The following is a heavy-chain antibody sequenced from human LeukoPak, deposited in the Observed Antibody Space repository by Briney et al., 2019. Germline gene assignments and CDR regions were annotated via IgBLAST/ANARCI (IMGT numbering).Heavy chain of an antibody. D-gene: IGHD5-12*01. Sequence: GGSLRLSCAASAFTVSNTYMSRVRQAPGKGLEWVSVIYSGGDTYYADSVKGRFTISRDNSKNTLFLQMNRLRAEDTAVYYCAGTLYSGYGLGSLGAFDIWGQGTMVTVSS. CDR1: AFTVSNTY. V-gene: IGHV3-53*01. CDR3: AGTLYSGYGLGSLGAFDI. J-gene: IGHJ3*02. CDR2: IYSGGDT.